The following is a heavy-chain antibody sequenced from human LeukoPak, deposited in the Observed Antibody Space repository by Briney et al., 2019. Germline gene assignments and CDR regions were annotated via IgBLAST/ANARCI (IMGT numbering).Heavy chain of an antibody. CDR3: ARGPPNWGYDY. J-gene: IGHJ4*02. D-gene: IGHD7-27*01. CDR1: GYTFTSYD. Sequence: GASVKVSCKASGYTFTSYDFNWVRQATEQRPEWMGWMSPNSGDTGYAQKFQDRVTMTRNTSISTAYMELSSLRSDDTAVYYCARGPPNWGYDYWGPGTLVTVSS. V-gene: IGHV1-8*01. CDR2: MSPNSGDT.